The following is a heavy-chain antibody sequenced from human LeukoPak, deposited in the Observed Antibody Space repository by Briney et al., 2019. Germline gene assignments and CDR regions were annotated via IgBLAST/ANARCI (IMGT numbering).Heavy chain of an antibody. CDR3: ARDGVWSGELGPFDY. Sequence: SETLSLTCTVSGGSFSSYYWSWIRQPPGQGLEWIGYIYYSGSTNYNPSLKSRVTISVDTSKNQFSLKLSSVTAADTAVYYCARDGVWSGELGPFDYWGQGTLVTVSS. CDR1: GGSFSSYY. D-gene: IGHD3-10*01. CDR2: IYYSGST. V-gene: IGHV4-59*01. J-gene: IGHJ4*02.